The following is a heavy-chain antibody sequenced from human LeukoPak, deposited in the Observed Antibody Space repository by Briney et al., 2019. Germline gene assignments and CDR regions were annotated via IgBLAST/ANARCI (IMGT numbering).Heavy chain of an antibody. J-gene: IGHJ4*02. CDR2: IYTSGST. CDR1: GGSISSYY. Sequence: RSETLSLTCTVSGGSISSYYWSWVRQPAGKGLEWIGRIYTSGSTNYNPSLKSRVTMSVDTSKNQFSLKLSSVTAADTAVYYCARSPYDYVWGSYRYFDYWGQGTLVTVSS. D-gene: IGHD3-16*02. V-gene: IGHV4-4*07. CDR3: ARSPYDYVWGSYRYFDY.